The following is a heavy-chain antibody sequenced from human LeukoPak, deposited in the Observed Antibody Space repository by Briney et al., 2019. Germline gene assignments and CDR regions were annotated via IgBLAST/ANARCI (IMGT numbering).Heavy chain of an antibody. CDR1: GYTLTELS. CDR3: ATGVDSGSYSALLIGEQNDY. CDR2: FDPEDGEA. Sequence: ASVKVSCKVSGYTLTELSMHWVRQAPGKGLEWMGGFDPEDGEAIYAQKFQGRVTMTEDASTDTAYVELSSLRSEDTAVYYCATGVDSGSYSALLIGEQNDYWGQGTLVTVSS. V-gene: IGHV1-24*01. D-gene: IGHD1-26*01. J-gene: IGHJ4*02.